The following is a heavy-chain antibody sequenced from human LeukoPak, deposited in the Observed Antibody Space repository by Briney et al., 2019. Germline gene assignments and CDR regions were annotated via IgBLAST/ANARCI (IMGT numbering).Heavy chain of an antibody. V-gene: IGHV3-23*01. Sequence: GGTLRLSRVASGFTFSSYGMSWVRPAPGKGLEWVSAISGRVGSTYYADSVRGRVTISRENSKSTLYLQMNSLRAQDTAVYYCAKDRGSNDNSGYYQHYWGQGTLVTVSS. CDR2: ISGRVGST. CDR3: AKDRGSNDNSGYYQHY. CDR1: GFTFSSYG. D-gene: IGHD3-22*01. J-gene: IGHJ4*02.